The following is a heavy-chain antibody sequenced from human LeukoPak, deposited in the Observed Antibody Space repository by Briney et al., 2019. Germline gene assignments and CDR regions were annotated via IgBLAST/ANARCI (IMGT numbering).Heavy chain of an antibody. Sequence: GGSLRLSCAASGFTFSSYGMHWVRQAPGKGLEWVAFIRYDGSNKYYADSVKGRFTISRDNSKNTLYLQMNSLRAEDTAVYYCAKGYCTNGVCYFDYWGLGTLVTVSS. CDR1: GFTFSSYG. J-gene: IGHJ4*02. V-gene: IGHV3-30*02. CDR2: IRYDGSNK. D-gene: IGHD2-8*01. CDR3: AKGYCTNGVCYFDY.